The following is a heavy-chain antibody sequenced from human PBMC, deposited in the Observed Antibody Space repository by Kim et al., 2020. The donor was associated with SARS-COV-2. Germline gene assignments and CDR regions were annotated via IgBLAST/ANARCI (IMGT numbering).Heavy chain of an antibody. CDR2: INHSGST. D-gene: IGHD1-26*01. J-gene: IGHJ5*02. CDR1: GGSFSGYY. V-gene: IGHV4-34*01. CDR3: ARWGSYLGVGSDWFDP. Sequence: SETLSLTCAVYGGSFSGYYWSWIRQPPGKGLEWIGEINHSGSTNYNPSSKSRVTISVDTSKNQFSLKLSSVTAADTAVYYCARWGSYLGVGSDWFDPWGQGTLVTVSS.